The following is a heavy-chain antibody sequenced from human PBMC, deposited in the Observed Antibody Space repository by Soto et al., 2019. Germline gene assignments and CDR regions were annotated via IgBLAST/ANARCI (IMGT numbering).Heavy chain of an antibody. CDR2: ISWDDDK. CDR1: GFSLSTSGVG. V-gene: IGHV2-5*02. D-gene: IGHD3-22*01. CDR3: ARKGDYFYDSSDYPDFDS. J-gene: IGHJ4*02. Sequence: SGPTLVNPTQTLTLTCTVSGFSLSTSGVGVGWIRQPPGKALEWLALISWDDDKRYSPSLKSRLTITKDTSKNQVVLTMTNVDPEDTATYYCARKGDYFYDSSDYPDFDSWGQGTPVTVSS.